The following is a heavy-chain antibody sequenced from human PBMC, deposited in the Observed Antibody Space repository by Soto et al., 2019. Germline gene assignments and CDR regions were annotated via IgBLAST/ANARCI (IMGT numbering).Heavy chain of an antibody. D-gene: IGHD3-3*01. CDR2: ISGSGGST. V-gene: IGHV3-23*01. CDR3: ARSKYYDFWSGLGEQYYYYYGMDV. CDR1: GFTFSSYA. Sequence: GGSLRLSCAASGFTFSSYAMSWVRQAPGKGLEWVSAISGSGGSTYYADSVKGRFTISRDNSKNKLYLQMNSLRAEDTAVYYCARSKYYDFWSGLGEQYYYYYGMDVWGQGTTVTVSS. J-gene: IGHJ6*02.